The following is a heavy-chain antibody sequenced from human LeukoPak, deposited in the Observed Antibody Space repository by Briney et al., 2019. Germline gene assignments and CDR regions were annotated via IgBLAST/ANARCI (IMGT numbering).Heavy chain of an antibody. CDR3: AKGVGYGGMDV. CDR1: GFTFSGYG. CDR2: ISYDGHNE. J-gene: IGHJ6*02. V-gene: IGHV3-30*18. Sequence: GGSLRLACAASGFTFSGYGMHGVRQAPGKGLEWVAVISYDGHNEYYGDSVKGRFTISRDNSKNTVSLQMDSLRAEDTGIYYCAKGVGYGGMDVWGQGTTVTVSS. D-gene: IGHD5-12*01.